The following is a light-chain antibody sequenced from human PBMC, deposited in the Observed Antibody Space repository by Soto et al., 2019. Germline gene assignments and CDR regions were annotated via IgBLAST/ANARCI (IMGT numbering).Light chain of an antibody. CDR2: AAS. CDR1: QDISSF. CDR3: QQLKTYPRT. J-gene: IGKJ2*01. Sequence: DIQLTQSPSFLSASVGDRVTITCRASQDISSFLAWYQQKAGKAPKLLIFAASILQSGVPSRFSGSGSGTEFTLTISSLQPEDFATYYCQQLKTYPRTFGQGTKLEIK. V-gene: IGKV1-9*01.